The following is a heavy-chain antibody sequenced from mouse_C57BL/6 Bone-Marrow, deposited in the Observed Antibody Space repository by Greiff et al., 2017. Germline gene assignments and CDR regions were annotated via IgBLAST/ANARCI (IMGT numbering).Heavy chain of an antibody. Sequence: ESGPGLVKPSQSLSLTCSVTGYSITSGYYWNWIRQFPGNKLEWMGYISYDGSNNYNPSLKNRISITRDTSKNQFCLKLNSVTTEDTATYYWARDRARTGRACDYWGQGTTLTVSS. CDR3: ARDRARTGRACDY. J-gene: IGHJ2*01. CDR2: ISYDGSN. CDR1: GYSITSGYY. V-gene: IGHV3-6*01.